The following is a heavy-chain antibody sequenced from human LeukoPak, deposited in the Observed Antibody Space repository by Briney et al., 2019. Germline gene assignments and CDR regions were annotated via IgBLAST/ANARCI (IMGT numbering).Heavy chain of an antibody. CDR2: IRQDGDTK. V-gene: IGHV3-7*03. CDR3: ARSLPYGTTWYGRSDF. CDR1: GFPFNAYW. D-gene: IGHD6-13*01. J-gene: IGHJ4*02. Sequence: GGSLRLSCAASGFPFNAYWTTWVRQAPGKGLEWVANIRQDGDTKYYVDSVKGRFTISRDNAMNSLYLQMNSLRAEDTAIYYCARSLPYGTTWYGRSDFWGQGTPVTVSS.